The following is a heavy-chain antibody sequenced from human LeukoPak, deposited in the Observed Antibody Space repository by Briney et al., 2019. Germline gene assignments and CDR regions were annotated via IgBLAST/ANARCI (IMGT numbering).Heavy chain of an antibody. V-gene: IGHV3-64D*09. J-gene: IGHJ4*02. CDR2: ISSNGGST. CDR1: GFTFSSYA. CDR3: VKGYCSSISCYGDY. D-gene: IGHD2-2*01. Sequence: GGSLRLSCSASGFTFSSYAMHWVRQAPGKGLEYVSAISSNGGSTYYADSVKGRFTISRDNSKNTLYLQMSSLRAEDTAVYYCVKGYCSSISCYGDYWGQGTLVTLSS.